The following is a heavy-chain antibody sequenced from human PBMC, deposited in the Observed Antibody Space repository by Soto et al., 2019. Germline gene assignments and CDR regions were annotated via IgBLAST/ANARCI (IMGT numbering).Heavy chain of an antibody. Sequence: ASVKVSCKASGYTFTSYYMHWVRQAPGQGLEWMGIINPSGGSTSYAQKFQGRVTMTRDTSTSTVYMELSSLRSEDTAVYYCAKNIAAPPSRHFGMDVWGQGTTVTVSS. CDR1: GYTFTSYY. V-gene: IGHV1-46*01. J-gene: IGHJ6*02. D-gene: IGHD6-6*01. CDR3: AKNIAAPPSRHFGMDV. CDR2: INPSGGST.